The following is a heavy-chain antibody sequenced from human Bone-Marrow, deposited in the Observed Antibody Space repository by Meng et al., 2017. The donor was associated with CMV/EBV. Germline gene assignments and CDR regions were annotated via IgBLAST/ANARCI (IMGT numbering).Heavy chain of an antibody. V-gene: IGHV3-7*01. Sequence: GGSLRLSCAASGFTFSSYWMSWVRQAPGKGLEWVANIKQDESEKHYVDSVKDRFTISRDNSKNTLYLQMNSLRAEDTAVYYCAKDFPGRNRVFDGHYGMDVWGQGTMVTVSS. D-gene: IGHD2-8*01. CDR3: AKDFPGRNRVFDGHYGMDV. CDR1: GFTFSSYW. CDR2: IKQDESEK. J-gene: IGHJ6*02.